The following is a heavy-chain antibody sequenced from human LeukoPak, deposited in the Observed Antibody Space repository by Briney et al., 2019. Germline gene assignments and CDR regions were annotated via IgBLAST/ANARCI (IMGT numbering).Heavy chain of an antibody. Sequence: PGGSLRLSCAASGFTFSSYAMSWVRQAPGKGLEWVSAISGSGGSTYYADSVKGRFTISRDNSKNTLYLQMHSLRAEDTAIYYCAKDPYRVVVATGNYLDPWGQGTLVTVSS. CDR1: GFTFSSYA. CDR3: AKDPYRVVVATGNYLDP. CDR2: ISGSGGST. V-gene: IGHV3-23*01. D-gene: IGHD2-15*01. J-gene: IGHJ5*02.